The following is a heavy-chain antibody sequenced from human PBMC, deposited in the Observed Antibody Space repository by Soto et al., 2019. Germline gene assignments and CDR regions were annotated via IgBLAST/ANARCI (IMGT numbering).Heavy chain of an antibody. Sequence: SGKVSCKASGGTFSSYAISWVRQAPGQGLEWMGGIIPIFGTANYAQKFQGRVTITADESTSTAYMELSSLRSEDTAVYYCARVRLEAGYAYYYYYYGMDVWGQGTTVTVSS. J-gene: IGHJ6*02. V-gene: IGHV1-69*13. CDR3: ARVRLEAGYAYYYYYYGMDV. D-gene: IGHD5-18*01. CDR1: GGTFSSYA. CDR2: IIPIFGTA.